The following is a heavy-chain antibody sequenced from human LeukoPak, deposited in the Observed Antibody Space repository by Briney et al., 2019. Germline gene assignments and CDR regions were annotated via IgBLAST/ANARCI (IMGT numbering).Heavy chain of an antibody. CDR2: IYHSGST. CDR1: GGSISSGGYS. Sequence: SETLSLTCAVSGGSISSGGYSWSWIRQPPGKGLEWIGYIYHSGSTYYNPSLKSRVTISVDRSKNQFSLKLSSVTAADTAVYYCARGEGGYSRSEAASFDYWGQGTLVTASS. V-gene: IGHV4-30-2*01. J-gene: IGHJ4*02. D-gene: IGHD5-18*01. CDR3: ARGEGGYSRSEAASFDY.